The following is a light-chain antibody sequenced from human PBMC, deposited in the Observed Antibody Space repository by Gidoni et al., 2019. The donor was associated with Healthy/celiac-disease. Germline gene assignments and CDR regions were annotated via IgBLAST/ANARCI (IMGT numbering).Light chain of an antibody. CDR3: QQLNSYPPLT. Sequence: IQLTQSPSSLSAAVGDRVTITCRASQAIHSYLAWYQQQPGKAPKLLLYAASTFQSGVPSRFSGSGSGTDFTLTISSRQPEDVATYYCQQLNSYPPLTFGGXTKVEIK. V-gene: IGKV1-9*01. CDR1: QAIHSY. J-gene: IGKJ4*01. CDR2: AAS.